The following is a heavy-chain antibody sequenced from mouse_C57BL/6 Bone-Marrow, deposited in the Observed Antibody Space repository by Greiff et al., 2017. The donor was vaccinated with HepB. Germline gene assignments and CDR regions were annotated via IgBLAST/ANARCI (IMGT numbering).Heavy chain of an antibody. CDR2: IDPENGDT. CDR3: TPMAWFAY. CDR1: GFNIKDDY. D-gene: IGHD1-1*02. V-gene: IGHV14-4*01. J-gene: IGHJ3*01. Sequence: EVQLQQSGAELVRPGASVKLSCTASGFNIKDDYMHWVKQRPEQGLEWIGWIDPENGDTEYASKFQGKATITADTSSNTAYLQLSSLTSEDTAVYYCTPMAWFAYWGQGTLVTVSA.